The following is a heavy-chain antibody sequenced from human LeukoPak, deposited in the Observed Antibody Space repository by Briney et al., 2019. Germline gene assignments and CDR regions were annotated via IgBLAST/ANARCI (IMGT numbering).Heavy chain of an antibody. Sequence: SETLSLTCAVSGGSINNYYWSWIRQPPGKGLEWIGEINHSGSTNYNPSLKSRVTISVDTSKNQFSLKLSSVTAADTAVYYCARRAYGSGSYYYYYYMDVWGKGTTVTISS. CDR2: INHSGST. CDR1: GGSINNYY. D-gene: IGHD3-10*01. J-gene: IGHJ6*03. V-gene: IGHV4-34*01. CDR3: ARRAYGSGSYYYYYYMDV.